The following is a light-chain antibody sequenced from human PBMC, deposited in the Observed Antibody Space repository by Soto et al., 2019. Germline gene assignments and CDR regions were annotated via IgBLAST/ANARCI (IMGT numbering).Light chain of an antibody. CDR1: QSISSW. V-gene: IGKV1-5*03. Sequence: DIQMTQSPSTLSASVGDRVTITCRASQSISSWWACYQQKPGKAPNLLIYKALSLRSWVPSRCSGSGSGTEFNLTISSVPHDDFAAYYCQQCSSYPLTFGQGTKVAIK. CDR3: QQCSSYPLT. J-gene: IGKJ1*01. CDR2: KAL.